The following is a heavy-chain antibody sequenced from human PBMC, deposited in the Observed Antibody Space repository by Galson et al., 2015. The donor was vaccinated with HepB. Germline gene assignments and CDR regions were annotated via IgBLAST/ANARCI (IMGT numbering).Heavy chain of an antibody. CDR3: ARDSSGWLNDY. Sequence: SLRLSCAASGFTFSSYSMNWVRQAPGKGLEWVSSISSSSGYIYYADSVKGRFTISRDNAKNSLYLQMNSLRAEDTAVYYCARDSSGWLNDYWGQGTLVTVSS. CDR2: ISSSSGYI. V-gene: IGHV3-21*01. CDR1: GFTFSSYS. J-gene: IGHJ4*02. D-gene: IGHD6-19*01.